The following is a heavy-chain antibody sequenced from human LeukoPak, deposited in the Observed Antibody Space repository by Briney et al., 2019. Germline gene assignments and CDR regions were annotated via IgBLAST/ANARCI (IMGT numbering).Heavy chain of an antibody. CDR1: GFTFSSYA. CDR3: ARGGLRYFDWLLPSAIFDY. D-gene: IGHD3-9*01. V-gene: IGHV3-30-3*01. Sequence: GGSLRLSCAASGFTFSSYAMHWVRQAPGKGLEWVAVISYDGSNKYYADSVKGRFTISRDNSKNTLYLQMNSLRAEDTAVYYCARGGLRYFDWLLPSAIFDYWGQGTLVTVSS. CDR2: ISYDGSNK. J-gene: IGHJ4*02.